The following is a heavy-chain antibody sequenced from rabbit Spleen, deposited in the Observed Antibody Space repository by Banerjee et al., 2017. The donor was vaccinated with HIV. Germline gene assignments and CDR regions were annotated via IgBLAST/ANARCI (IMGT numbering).Heavy chain of an antibody. CDR1: GFSFGDRDV. J-gene: IGHJ4*01. CDR3: ARDLVGVIGWNFYL. CDR2: INVATGKP. Sequence: QEQLVESGGGLVQPEGSLTLTCTASGFSFGDRDVMCWVRQAPGKGLEWIACINVATGKPVYATWAKGRFTISRTSSTTVTLRMTSLTAADMATYFCARDLVGVIGWNFYLWGQGTLVTVS. V-gene: IGHV1S45*01. D-gene: IGHD1-1*01.